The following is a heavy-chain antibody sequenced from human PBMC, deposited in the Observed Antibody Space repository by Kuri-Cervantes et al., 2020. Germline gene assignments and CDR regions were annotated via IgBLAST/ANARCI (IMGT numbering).Heavy chain of an antibody. Sequence: GGSLRLSCAASGFPFSSFGMHWVRQAPGKGLEWVAFIRYDGGNTNYPDSVKGRFTISRDNPKNTLYLQMNSLRAEDTAVYYCARDGNYYGSGSYFFDYWGQGTLVTVSS. CDR3: ARDGNYYGSGSYFFDY. CDR1: GFPFSSFG. D-gene: IGHD3-10*01. V-gene: IGHV3-30*02. J-gene: IGHJ4*02. CDR2: IRYDGGNT.